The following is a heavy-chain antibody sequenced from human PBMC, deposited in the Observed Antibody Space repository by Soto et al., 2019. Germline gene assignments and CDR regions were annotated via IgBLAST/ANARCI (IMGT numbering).Heavy chain of an antibody. J-gene: IGHJ4*01. CDR1: GFTFSSYA. V-gene: IGHV3-30-3*01. Sequence: QVQLVESGGGMVQPGRSLRLSCAASGFTFSSYAMHWVRQAPGKGLEWVAVISYDGSNKYYADYVQGRFTISRDNSKHTLYLHMTVLGAEDTAVYYCARDDRCCSGGSCDYYFDYWGHGTLVTVSS. D-gene: IGHD2-15*01. CDR3: ARDDRCCSGGSCDYYFDY. CDR2: ISYDGSNK.